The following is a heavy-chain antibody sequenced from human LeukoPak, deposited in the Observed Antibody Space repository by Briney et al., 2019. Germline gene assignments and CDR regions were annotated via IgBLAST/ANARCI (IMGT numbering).Heavy chain of an antibody. Sequence: SETLSLTCTVSGGSISSYYWSWIRQPPGKGLEWIGYIYYSGSTNYNPSLKSRVTISVDTSKNQFSLKLSSVTAADTAVYYCARSGGRWLQLGAFDYWGQGTLVTVSS. V-gene: IGHV4-59*08. CDR2: IYYSGST. CDR1: GGSISSYY. D-gene: IGHD5-24*01. CDR3: ARSGGRWLQLGAFDY. J-gene: IGHJ4*02.